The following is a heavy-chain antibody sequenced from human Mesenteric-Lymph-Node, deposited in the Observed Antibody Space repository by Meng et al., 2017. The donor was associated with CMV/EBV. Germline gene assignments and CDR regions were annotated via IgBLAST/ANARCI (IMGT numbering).Heavy chain of an antibody. Sequence: ASVKVSCKASGYTFTGYYMHWVRQAPGQGLEWMGIINPNAGSTSYAQKFQGRVTITTDESTSTDYMELSSLRSEDTAVYYCARAPRGGYNDYWGQGTLVTVSS. D-gene: IGHD5-24*01. J-gene: IGHJ4*02. CDR1: GYTFTGYY. CDR2: INPNAGST. CDR3: ARAPRGGYNDY. V-gene: IGHV1-46*01.